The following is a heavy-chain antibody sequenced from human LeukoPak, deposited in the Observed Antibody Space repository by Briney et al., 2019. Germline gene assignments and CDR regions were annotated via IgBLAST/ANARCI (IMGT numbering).Heavy chain of an antibody. CDR1: GYNFISYY. V-gene: IGHV1-46*01. Sequence: EASVKVSCKASGYNFISYYMHWVRQAPGQGLEWMGIINPSGGSTSYAQKFQDRVTMTRDTSTSAVYMELSSLKSEDTTVYYCARECVVVVDAVRDYDSGRGDWGQGTTVTVSS. J-gene: IGHJ6*02. CDR2: INPSGGST. D-gene: IGHD2-15*01. CDR3: ARECVVVVDAVRDYDSGRGD.